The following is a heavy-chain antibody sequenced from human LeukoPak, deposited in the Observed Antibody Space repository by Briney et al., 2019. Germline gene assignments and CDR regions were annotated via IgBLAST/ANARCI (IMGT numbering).Heavy chain of an antibody. CDR2: ISYDGSNK. D-gene: IGHD3-10*01. V-gene: IGHV3-30-3*01. J-gene: IGHJ6*02. CDR1: GFTFSSYA. Sequence: GRSLRLSCAASGFTFSSYAMHWVRQAPGKGLEWVAVISYDGSNKYYADSVKGRFTISSDNSKNTLYLQMNSLRAEDTAVYYCARDLPVTMVRGVHHGMDVWGQGTTVTVSS. CDR3: ARDLPVTMVRGVHHGMDV.